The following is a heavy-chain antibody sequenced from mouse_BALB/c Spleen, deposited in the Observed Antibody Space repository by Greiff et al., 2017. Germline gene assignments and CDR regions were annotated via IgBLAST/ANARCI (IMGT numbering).Heavy chain of an antibody. CDR1: GFSLTSYG. CDR3: ASRAYDWFAY. CDR2: IWSGGST. J-gene: IGHJ3*01. Sequence: VMLVESGPGLVQPSQSLSITCTVSGFSLTSYGVHWVRQSPGKGLEWLGVIWSGGSTDYNAAFISRLSISKDNSKSQVFFKMNSLQANDTAIYYCASRAYDWFAYWGQGTLVTVSA. V-gene: IGHV2-2*02. D-gene: IGHD3-1*01.